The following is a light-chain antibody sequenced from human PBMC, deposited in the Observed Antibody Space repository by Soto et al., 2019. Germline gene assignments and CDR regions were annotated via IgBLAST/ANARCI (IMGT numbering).Light chain of an antibody. CDR2: GAS. CDR1: QSVSSY. V-gene: IGKV3-15*01. J-gene: IGKJ4*01. Sequence: EIVLTQSPATLSLSPGERATLSCRASQSVSSYLACYQQKPGQAPRLLIYGASARATGIPATFSGSGSGTEFTLIISSLQSEDFAIYYCQQYDSWPSLTFGGGTKVDIK. CDR3: QQYDSWPSLT.